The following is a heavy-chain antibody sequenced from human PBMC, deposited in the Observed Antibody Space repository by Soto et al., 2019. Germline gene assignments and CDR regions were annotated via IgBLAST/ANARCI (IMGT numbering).Heavy chain of an antibody. J-gene: IGHJ6*02. Sequence: QMQLVQCGPEVKKPGTSVKVSCKASGFTFTSYAVQWVRQARGQRLEWIGWIVVGSGNTNYAQKFQERVTITRDMSTSTAYMELSSLRSEDTAVYYCAAGYSSGWYGVYYGMDVWGQGTTVTVSS. V-gene: IGHV1-58*01. CDR2: IVVGSGNT. D-gene: IGHD6-19*01. CDR1: GFTFTSYA. CDR3: AAGYSSGWYGVYYGMDV.